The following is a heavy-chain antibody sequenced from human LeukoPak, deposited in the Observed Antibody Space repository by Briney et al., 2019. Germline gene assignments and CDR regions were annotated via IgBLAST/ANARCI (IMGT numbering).Heavy chain of an antibody. J-gene: IGHJ4*02. Sequence: SVKVSRKASGGTFSSYAISWVRQAPGQGLEWMGGIIPIFGTANYAQKFQGRVTITADESTSTAYMELSSLRSEDTAVYYCARDLQSYIVVVPAASLLGYWGQGTLVTVSS. V-gene: IGHV1-69*13. CDR3: ARDLQSYIVVVPAASLLGY. CDR2: IIPIFGTA. CDR1: GGTFSSYA. D-gene: IGHD2-2*01.